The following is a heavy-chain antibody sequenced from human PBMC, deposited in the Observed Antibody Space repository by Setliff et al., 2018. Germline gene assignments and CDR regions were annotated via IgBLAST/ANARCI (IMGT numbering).Heavy chain of an antibody. J-gene: IGHJ4*02. CDR3: ARAPLESGYYYGQGHYFDN. Sequence: SVKVSCKASGYTFTGHYIHWVRQAPGQGLEWMGIIDPSADYTNYAQKFQGRVTMTKDTSTTTVYMELSSLRSEDTAVYYCARAPLESGYYYGQGHYFDNWGQGTLVTVSS. V-gene: IGHV1-46*01. D-gene: IGHD5-18*01. CDR2: IDPSADYT. CDR1: GYTFTGHY.